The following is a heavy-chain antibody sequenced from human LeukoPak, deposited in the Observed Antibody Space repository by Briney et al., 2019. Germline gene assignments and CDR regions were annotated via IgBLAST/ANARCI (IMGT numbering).Heavy chain of an antibody. CDR3: AREWLAAAVGYYYGMDV. D-gene: IGHD6-13*01. CDR2: ISSSSSTI. V-gene: IGHV3-48*04. CDR1: GFTVSSNY. J-gene: IGHJ6*02. Sequence: GGSLRLSCAASGFTVSSNYMSWVRQAPGKGLEWVSYISSSSSTIYYADSVKGRFTISRDNAKNSLYLQMNSLRAEDTAVYYCAREWLAAAVGYYYGMDVWGQGTTVTVSS.